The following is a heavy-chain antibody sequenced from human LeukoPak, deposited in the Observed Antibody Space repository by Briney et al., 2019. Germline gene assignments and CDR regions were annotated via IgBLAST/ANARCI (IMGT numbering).Heavy chain of an antibody. J-gene: IGHJ6*02. V-gene: IGHV1-2*02. CDR3: ARDPTLRYYDSSGYYYSPNYYYGMDV. CDR1: GYTFTAYY. Sequence: ASVKVSCKTSGYTFTAYYTLWVRQAPGQGLEWMGWINPNSGGTNYAQKFQGRVTMTRDTSISTAYMELSRLRSDDTAVYYCARDPTLRYYDSSGYYYSPNYYYGMDVWGQGTTVTVSS. D-gene: IGHD3-22*01. CDR2: INPNSGGT.